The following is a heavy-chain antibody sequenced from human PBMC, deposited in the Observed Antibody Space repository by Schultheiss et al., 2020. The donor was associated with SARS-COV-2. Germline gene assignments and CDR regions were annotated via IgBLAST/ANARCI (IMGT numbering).Heavy chain of an antibody. V-gene: IGHV4-59*08. CDR1: GGSISSYY. J-gene: IGHJ3*02. CDR3: ARQPYYYDSSGYYYPDAFDI. CDR2: IYYSGST. D-gene: IGHD3-22*01. Sequence: SETLSLTCTVSGGSISSYYWSWIRQPPGKGLEWIGYIYYSGSTYYNPSLKSRVTMSVDTSKNQFSLKLSSVTAADTAVYYCARQPYYYDSSGYYYPDAFDIWGQGTMVTVSS.